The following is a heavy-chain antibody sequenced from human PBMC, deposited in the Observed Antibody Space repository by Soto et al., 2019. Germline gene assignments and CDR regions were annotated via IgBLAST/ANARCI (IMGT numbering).Heavy chain of an antibody. CDR2: IYYSGST. CDR1: GGSISSYY. V-gene: IGHV4-59*01. D-gene: IGHD6-13*01. J-gene: IGHJ4*02. CDR3: ARASQDSRAPRYFAY. Sequence: QVQLQESGPGLVKPSETLSLTCTVSGGSISSYYWSWIRQPPGKGLEWIGYIYYSGSTTYQPSLKSLVTISVDTSKNQFSLKLSSVTAADTAVYYCARASQDSRAPRYFAYWGQGNLVAVSS.